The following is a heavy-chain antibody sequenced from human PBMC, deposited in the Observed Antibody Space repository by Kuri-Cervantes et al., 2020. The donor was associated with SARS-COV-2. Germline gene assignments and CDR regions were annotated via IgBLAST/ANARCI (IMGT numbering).Heavy chain of an antibody. CDR2: IDWDDDK. Sequence: SGPTLVNPTQTLTLTCTFSGFSLSTSGVGVGWIRQPPGKALEWLARIDWDDDKYYKTSLNTRLSISKDTSKDQVVLTMTNMDPVDTATYYCVRIRAATVIADYWGQGTLVTVSS. CDR1: GFSLSTSGVG. J-gene: IGHJ4*02. CDR3: VRIRAATVIADY. D-gene: IGHD4-11*01. V-gene: IGHV2-70*11.